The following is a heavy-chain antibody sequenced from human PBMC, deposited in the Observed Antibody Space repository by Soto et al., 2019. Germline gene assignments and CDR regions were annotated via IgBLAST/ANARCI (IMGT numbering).Heavy chain of an antibody. Sequence: PSETLSLTCAVSGGSISSGGYSWSWIRQPPGQGLEWIAYIYYSGSTYYNPSLNSRVTISVDTSKNQFSLSLSSVTAADTAVYYCARPYYDSDGFGLDPWGQGTLVTVSS. CDR1: GGSISSGGYS. J-gene: IGHJ5*02. D-gene: IGHD3-22*01. V-gene: IGHV4-30-2*01. CDR3: ARPYYDSDGFGLDP. CDR2: IYYSGST.